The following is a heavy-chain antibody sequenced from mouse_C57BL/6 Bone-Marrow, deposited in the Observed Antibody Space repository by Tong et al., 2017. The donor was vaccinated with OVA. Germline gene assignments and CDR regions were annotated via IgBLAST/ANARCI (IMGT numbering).Heavy chain of an antibody. CDR2: ISYSGST. CDR1: GYSITSDYA. V-gene: IGHV3-2*02. CDR3: GMVTTLAY. J-gene: IGHJ3*01. D-gene: IGHD2-10*02. Sequence: EVQLQESGPGLVKPSQSLSLTCTVTGYSITSDYAWNWIRQFPGNKLEWMGYISYSGSTSYNPSLKSRISITRDTSKNQCYLQLNSVNTEDTATYYCGMVTTLAYWGQGTLVTVSA.